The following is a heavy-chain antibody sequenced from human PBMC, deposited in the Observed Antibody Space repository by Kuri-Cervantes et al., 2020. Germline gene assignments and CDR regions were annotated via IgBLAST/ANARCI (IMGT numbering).Heavy chain of an antibody. D-gene: IGHD3-9*01. CDR2: IYSGGST. V-gene: IGHV3-53*01. J-gene: IGHJ5*02. CDR3: AKIARGTADILTT. Sequence: GESLKISCAASGFTVSSNYMSWVRQAPGKGLEWVSVIYSGGSTYYADSVKGRFTISRDNSKNTLYLQMNSLRAEDTAVYYCAKIARGTADILTTWGQGTLVTVSS. CDR1: GFTVSSNY.